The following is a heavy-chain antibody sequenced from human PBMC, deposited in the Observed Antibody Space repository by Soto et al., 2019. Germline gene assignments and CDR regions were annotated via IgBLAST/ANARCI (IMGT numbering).Heavy chain of an antibody. CDR1: GFTFRYYE. J-gene: IGHJ5*02. D-gene: IGHD6-13*01. CDR2: ISHADRLT. V-gene: IGHV3-48*03. Sequence: GGSWRLSCIGSGFTFRYYEMNWVRQAPGKGLERVAFISHADRLTHYPDSVRGRFTISRDNAKNSLYLHMTSLRVEDTAVYYCARDTGKASADLWGQG. CDR3: ARDTGKASADL.